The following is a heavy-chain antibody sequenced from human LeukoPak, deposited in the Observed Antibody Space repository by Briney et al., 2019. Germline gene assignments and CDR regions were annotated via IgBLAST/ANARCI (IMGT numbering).Heavy chain of an antibody. CDR2: TISSSSII. J-gene: IGHJ5*02. V-gene: IGHV3-48*01. D-gene: IGHD1-26*01. CDR1: GFTFSSYI. Sequence: GGSLRLSCAASGFTFSSYITNWVRQAPGEGREWVSYTISSSSIIYYTESVKGRFTISRDNAKNSLYLQMSSVRAEDTAVYFCARDSSPSIVRASPWFEPWGQGTLVPVSS. CDR3: ARDSSPSIVRASPWFEP.